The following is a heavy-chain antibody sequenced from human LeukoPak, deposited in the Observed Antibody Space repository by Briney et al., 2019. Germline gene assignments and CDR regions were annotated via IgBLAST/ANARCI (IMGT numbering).Heavy chain of an antibody. CDR1: GFTFSSYS. Sequence: GGSLRLSCAASGFTFSSYSMNWVRQAPGKGLEWVSYISSSSTIYYADSVKGRFTISRDNAKNSLYLQMNSLRAEDTAVYYCARGGLYFDSWGQGTLVTVSS. CDR3: ARGGLYFDS. CDR2: ISSSSTI. V-gene: IGHV3-48*01. D-gene: IGHD3-10*01. J-gene: IGHJ4*02.